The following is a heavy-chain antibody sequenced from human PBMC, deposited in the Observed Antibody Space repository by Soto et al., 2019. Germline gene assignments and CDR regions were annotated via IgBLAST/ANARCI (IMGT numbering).Heavy chain of an antibody. CDR3: ARGGRIHYDFWSGYYNSAFDI. D-gene: IGHD3-3*01. CDR1: GVNFSSYE. J-gene: IGHJ3*02. Sequence: GPQRLSYTASGVNFSSYEMNWVSQDPGKGLEWVSYISSSGSTIYYADSVKGRFTISRDNAKNSLYLQMNSLRAEDTAVYYCARGGRIHYDFWSGYYNSAFDIWGQGSMVTVSS. V-gene: IGHV3-48*03. CDR2: ISSSGSTI.